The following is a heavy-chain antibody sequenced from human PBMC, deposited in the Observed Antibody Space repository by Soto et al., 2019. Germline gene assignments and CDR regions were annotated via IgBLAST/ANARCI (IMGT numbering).Heavy chain of an antibody. V-gene: IGHV1-18*01. CDR3: AVGTDFDY. Sequence: QVQLVQSGAEVKKPGASVKVSCKASGYTLNTYGITWVRQAPGQGLEWMGWISANNDHTNYPQKLQGRVTMTTDTSTSTSYMELRRRTPLDTPVHYGAVGTDFDYWDQGTLVTVSS. CDR1: GYTLNTYG. CDR2: ISANNDHT. J-gene: IGHJ4*02.